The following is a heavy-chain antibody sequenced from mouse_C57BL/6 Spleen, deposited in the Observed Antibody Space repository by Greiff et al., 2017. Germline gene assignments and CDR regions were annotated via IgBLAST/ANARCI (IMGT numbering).Heavy chain of an antibody. CDR2: IYPGDGDT. CDR1: GYAFSSSW. J-gene: IGHJ3*01. CDR3: ARSTAQATAWFAC. D-gene: IGHD3-2*02. V-gene: IGHV1-82*01. Sequence: QVQLQQSGPELVKPGASVKISCKASGYAFSSSWMNWVKQRPGKGLEWIGRIYPGDGDTNYNGKFKGKATLTADKSSSTAYMQLSSLTSADSAVYFCARSTAQATAWFACWGQGTLVTVSA.